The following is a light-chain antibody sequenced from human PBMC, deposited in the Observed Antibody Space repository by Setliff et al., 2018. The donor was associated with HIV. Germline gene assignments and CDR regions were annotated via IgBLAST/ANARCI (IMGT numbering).Light chain of an antibody. CDR1: SSDVGGHNY. CDR3: SSYAGSNNV. Sequence: QSVLAQPRSVSGSPGQSVTISCTGTSSDVGGHNYVSWCQQHPGKVPKLIIYDVSERPSGVPDRFSGSKSGNTASLTVSGLQAEDEADYYCSSYAGSNNVFGTGTKVTVL. V-gene: IGLV2-11*01. J-gene: IGLJ1*01. CDR2: DVS.